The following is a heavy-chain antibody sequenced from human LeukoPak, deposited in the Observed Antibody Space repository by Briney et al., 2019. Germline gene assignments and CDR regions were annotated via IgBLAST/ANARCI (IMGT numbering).Heavy chain of an antibody. CDR2: ISHSGST. V-gene: IGHV4-34*01. Sequence: SETLSLTCAVYGGSFSGYYWSWIRQPPGKGLEWIGEISHSGSTNYNPSLKSRVTISVDTSKNQFSLKLSSVTAADTAVYYCARGGLRSHFDYWGQGTLVTVSS. J-gene: IGHJ4*02. CDR1: GGSFSGYY. CDR3: ARGGLRSHFDY. D-gene: IGHD4-17*01.